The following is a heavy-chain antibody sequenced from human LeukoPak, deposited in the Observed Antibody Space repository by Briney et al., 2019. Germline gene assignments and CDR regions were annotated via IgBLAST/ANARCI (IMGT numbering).Heavy chain of an antibody. CDR3: AREYNYGDYYYYYYGMDV. CDR2: MNPNSGNT. D-gene: IGHD4-17*01. V-gene: IGHV1-8*01. Sequence: ASVKVSCKASGCTFTSYDINWVRQATGQGLEWMGWMNPNSGNTGYAQKFQGRVTMTRNTSISTAYMELSSLRSEDTAVYYCAREYNYGDYYYYYYGMDVWGQGTTVTVSS. CDR1: GCTFTSYD. J-gene: IGHJ6*02.